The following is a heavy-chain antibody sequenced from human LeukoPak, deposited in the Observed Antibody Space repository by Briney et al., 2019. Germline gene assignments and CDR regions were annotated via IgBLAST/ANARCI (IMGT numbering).Heavy chain of an antibody. J-gene: IGHJ1*01. CDR2: IYYSGST. CDR1: GGSISSYY. D-gene: IGHD4-17*01. V-gene: IGHV4-59*12. CDR3: ARGIDYGSEYYQH. Sequence: PSETLSLTCTVSGGSISSYYWSWIRQPPGKGLEWIGYIYYSGSTCYNPSLKSRVTISVDTSKNQFSLKLTSVTAADTAVYYCARGIDYGSEYYQHWGQGTLVTVSS.